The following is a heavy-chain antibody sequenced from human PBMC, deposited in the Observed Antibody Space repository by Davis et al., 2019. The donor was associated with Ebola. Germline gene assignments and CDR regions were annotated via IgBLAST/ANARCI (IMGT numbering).Heavy chain of an antibody. J-gene: IGHJ6*02. CDR3: AKVLGVTTLGYYYYGMDV. V-gene: IGHV3-30*18. CDR1: GFTFSSYG. D-gene: IGHD4-17*01. Sequence: GESLKISCAASGFTFSSYGMHWVRQAPGKGLEWVAVISYDGSNKYYADSVKGRFTISRDNSKNTLYLQMNSLRAEDTAVYYCAKVLGVTTLGYYYYGMDVWGQGTTVTVSS. CDR2: ISYDGSNK.